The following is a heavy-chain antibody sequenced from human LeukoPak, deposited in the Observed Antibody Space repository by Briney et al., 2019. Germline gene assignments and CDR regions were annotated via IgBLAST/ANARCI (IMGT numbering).Heavy chain of an antibody. V-gene: IGHV1-69*06. J-gene: IGHJ4*02. CDR1: GGTFSSYA. CDR3: ASLGVAAAGPEFDY. CDR2: IIPIFGTA. D-gene: IGHD6-13*01. Sequence: ASVKVSCKASGGTFSSYAISWVRQAPGQGLEWMGGIIPIFGTANYAQKFQGRVTITADKSTSTAYMELSSLRSEDTAVYYCASLGVAAAGPEFDYWGQGTLVTVSS.